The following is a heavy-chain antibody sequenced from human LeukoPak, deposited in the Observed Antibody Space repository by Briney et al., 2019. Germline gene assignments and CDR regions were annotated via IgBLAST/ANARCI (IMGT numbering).Heavy chain of an antibody. CDR2: ISAYNGNT. J-gene: IGHJ4*02. CDR1: GYTFTSYG. V-gene: IGHV1-18*01. Sequence: ASVKVSCKASGYTFTSYGISWVRQAPGQGLEWMGWISAYNGNTNYAQKLQGRVTMTTDTSTSTAYVELRSLRSDDTAVYYCARDCMAFWSGPGYWGQGTLVTVSS. D-gene: IGHD3-3*01. CDR3: ARDCMAFWSGPGY.